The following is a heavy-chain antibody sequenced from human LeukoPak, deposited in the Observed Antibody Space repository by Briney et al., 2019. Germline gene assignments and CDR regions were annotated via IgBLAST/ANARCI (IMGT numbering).Heavy chain of an antibody. Sequence: GSLRLSCTVSGFTVSSNSMSWVRQPPGKGLEWIGEIYHSGGTNYNPSLKSRVTISVDKSKNQFSLKLSSVTAADTAVYYCASGKIFGVVIPFDYWGQGTLVTVSS. V-gene: IGHV4-4*02. CDR1: GFTVSSNS. CDR3: ASGKIFGVVIPFDY. J-gene: IGHJ4*02. CDR2: IYHSGGT. D-gene: IGHD3-3*01.